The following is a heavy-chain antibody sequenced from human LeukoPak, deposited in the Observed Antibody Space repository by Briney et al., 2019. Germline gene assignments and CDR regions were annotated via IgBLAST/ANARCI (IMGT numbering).Heavy chain of an antibody. V-gene: IGHV3-7*03. CDR2: INQDGRKE. CDR1: DFTFGSDW. J-gene: IGHJ3*01. CDR3: SRDSSPYCGDDCYFDAFDL. Sequence: GGSLLLSCVAADFTFGSDWMTWVRPAPGKGLEWVANINQDGRKEHYVDSVKGRFTISRDNAKNFLYLQMNSLRAEDTAVYYCSRDSSPYCGDDCYFDAFDLWGQGTMVTVSS. D-gene: IGHD2-21*02.